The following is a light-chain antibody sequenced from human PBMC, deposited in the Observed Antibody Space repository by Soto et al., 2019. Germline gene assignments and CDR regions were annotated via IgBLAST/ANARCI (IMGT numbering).Light chain of an antibody. Sequence: EIVLTQSPGTLSLSPGERATLSCRASQAVSSNFLAWYHQTPGQAPRLLIYGASNRATDTPDRFSGSGSGTDFTLTISRLEPEDFGVYYCQQYGSSPFTFGTGTKVDIK. CDR3: QQYGSSPFT. CDR2: GAS. V-gene: IGKV3-20*01. CDR1: QAVSSNF. J-gene: IGKJ3*01.